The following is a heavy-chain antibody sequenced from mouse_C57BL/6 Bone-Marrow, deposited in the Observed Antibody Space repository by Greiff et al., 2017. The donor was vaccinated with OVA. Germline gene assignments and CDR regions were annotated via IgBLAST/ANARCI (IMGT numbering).Heavy chain of an antibody. D-gene: IGHD2-4*01. CDR1: GYAFSSSW. Sequence: VKLVESGPELVKPGASVKISCKASGYAFSSSWMNWVKQRPGKGLEWIGRIYPGDGDTNYNGKFKGKATLTADKSSSTAYMQLSSLTSEDSAVYFCARWDDYDWYFDVWGTGTTVTVSS. CDR2: IYPGDGDT. CDR3: ARWDDYDWYFDV. J-gene: IGHJ1*03. V-gene: IGHV1-82*01.